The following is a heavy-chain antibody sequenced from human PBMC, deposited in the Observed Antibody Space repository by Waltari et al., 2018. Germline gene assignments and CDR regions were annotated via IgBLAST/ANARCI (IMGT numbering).Heavy chain of an antibody. J-gene: IGHJ4*02. V-gene: IGHV4-4*02. D-gene: IGHD2-15*01. CDR3: ARDRGRGLYLDS. CDR1: GDSMGSSDW. Sequence: QLQQSGPGLVKPSASLSLTCVVSGDSMGSSDWWSWGRQSPGKGREWIGQVHRSGRTNYNPSPASRVTMSIDTANNHFSLKMPSPTAADTAIYYCARDRGRGLYLDSWGQGTLVTVSP. CDR2: VHRSGRT.